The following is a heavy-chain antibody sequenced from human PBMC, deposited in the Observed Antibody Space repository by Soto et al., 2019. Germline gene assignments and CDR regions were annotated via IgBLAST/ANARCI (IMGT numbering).Heavy chain of an antibody. J-gene: IGHJ6*03. CDR1: GDSVSSNSAA. CDR2: TYYRSKWYS. Sequence: QVPLQQSGPGLVKPSQTLSLTCDISGDSVSSNSAAWNWIRQTPSRGLEWLGRTYYRSKWYSNYAITVTSRVTVNPDTFTNQFSLQLNSVTPEDTAVYYCARGSWDDVSGHYYMDVWGKGTTVTVS. V-gene: IGHV6-1*01. D-gene: IGHD1-1*01. CDR3: ARGSWDDVSGHYYMDV.